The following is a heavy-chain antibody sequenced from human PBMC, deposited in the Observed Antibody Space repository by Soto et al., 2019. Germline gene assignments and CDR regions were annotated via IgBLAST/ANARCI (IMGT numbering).Heavy chain of an antibody. CDR3: ALQPAFVVPAAMPNDYYMDV. CDR1: GFSLSTSGVG. V-gene: IGHV2-5*02. J-gene: IGHJ6*03. Sequence: SGPTLVKPTQPLTLTCTFSGFSLSTSGVGVGWIRQPPGKALEWLALIYWDDDKRYSPSLKSRLTITKDTSKNQVVLTMTNMDPVDTATYYCALQPAFVVPAAMPNDYYMDVWGKGTTVTVSS. D-gene: IGHD2-2*01. CDR2: IYWDDDK.